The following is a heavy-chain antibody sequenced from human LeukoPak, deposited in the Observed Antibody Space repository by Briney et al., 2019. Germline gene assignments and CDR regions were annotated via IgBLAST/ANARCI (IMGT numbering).Heavy chain of an antibody. J-gene: IGHJ4*02. Sequence: VASVKVSCKASGYSFTTYAMNWLRQAPGQGLEWIGWINTNTGNPTYAQGFTGRFVFSLDTSASTAYLQISSLKAEDTAVYYCARAEGYCSGATCFSYWGQGTLVTVSS. CDR3: ARAEGYCSGATCFSY. CDR1: GYSFTTYA. CDR2: INTNTGNP. V-gene: IGHV7-4-1*02. D-gene: IGHD2-15*01.